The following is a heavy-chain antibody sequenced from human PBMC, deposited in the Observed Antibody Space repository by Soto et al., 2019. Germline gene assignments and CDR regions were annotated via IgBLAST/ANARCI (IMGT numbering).Heavy chain of an antibody. CDR3: AKVKYDSSGYYRNFDY. Sequence: QVQLVQSGADVKKPGSSVKVSCKASGGTFSSYAISWVRQAPGQGLEWVGGINPRFGTANYAQKFQGRVTITADESTSTAYMELSSLRSEDTAMYYCAKVKYDSSGYYRNFDYWGQGTLVTVSS. V-gene: IGHV1-69*01. J-gene: IGHJ4*02. CDR2: INPRFGTA. D-gene: IGHD3-22*01. CDR1: GGTFSSYA.